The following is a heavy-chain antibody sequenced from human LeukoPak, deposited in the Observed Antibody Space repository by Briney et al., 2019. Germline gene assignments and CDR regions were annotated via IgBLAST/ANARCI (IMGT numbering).Heavy chain of an antibody. CDR2: INPNSGGT. J-gene: IGHJ6*03. CDR3: ARGGRLLPYYYYYYMDV. D-gene: IGHD3-22*01. CDR1: GSTFTGYY. Sequence: ASGKLSCKAAGSTFTGYYMHWVRQAPGQGLGWMGWINPNSGGTTYAQNSQGRVTMTSDTSISTAYRELSRLRSDDTAVYYCARGGRLLPYYYYYYMDVWGKGTTVTVSS. V-gene: IGHV1-2*02.